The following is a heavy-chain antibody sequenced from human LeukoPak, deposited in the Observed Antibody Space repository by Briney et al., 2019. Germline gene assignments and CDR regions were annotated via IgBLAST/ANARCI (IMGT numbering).Heavy chain of an antibody. D-gene: IGHD3-22*01. J-gene: IGHJ4*02. V-gene: IGHV3-23*01. CDR1: GFTFSSYG. CDR3: AKVGAQNYYDSSGYNH. CDR2: ISGSGGST. Sequence: GGSLRLSCAASGFTFSSYGMSWVRQAPGKGLEWVSAISGSGGSTYYADSVKGRFTISRDNSKNTLYLQMNSLRAEDTAVYYCAKVGAQNYYDSSGYNHWGQGTLVTVSS.